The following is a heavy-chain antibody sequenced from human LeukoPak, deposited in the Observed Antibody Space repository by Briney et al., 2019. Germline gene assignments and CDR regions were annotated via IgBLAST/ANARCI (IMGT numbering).Heavy chain of an antibody. D-gene: IGHD6-13*01. CDR1: DYSISSGYY. CDR3: ARVWQQLFTDAFDI. V-gene: IGHV4-38-2*01. J-gene: IGHJ3*02. Sequence: PSETLSLTCAVSDYSISSGYYWGWIRQPPGKGLEWIGSIFYSGRNTYNPSLKSRVTISVDTSKNQFSLKLSSVTAADTAVYYCARVWQQLFTDAFDIWGQGTMVTVSS. CDR2: IFYSGRN.